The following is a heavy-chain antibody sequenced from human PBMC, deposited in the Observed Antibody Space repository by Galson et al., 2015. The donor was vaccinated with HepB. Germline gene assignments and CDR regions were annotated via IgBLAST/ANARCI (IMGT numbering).Heavy chain of an antibody. D-gene: IGHD6-6*01. CDR3: ARVGSSSDPPYYYYMDV. V-gene: IGHV6-1*01. CDR1: GDSVSSNSAA. CDR2: TYYRSKWYN. Sequence: CAISGDSVSSNSAAWNWIRRSPSRGLEWLGRTYYRSKWYNDYAVSVKSRITINPDTSKNQFSLQLNSVTPEDTAVYYCARVGSSSDPPYYYYMDVWGKGTTVTVSS. J-gene: IGHJ6*03.